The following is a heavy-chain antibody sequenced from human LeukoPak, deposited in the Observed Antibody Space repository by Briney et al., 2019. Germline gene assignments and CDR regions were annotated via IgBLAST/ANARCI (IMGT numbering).Heavy chain of an antibody. CDR2: INPNSGGT. V-gene: IGHV1-2*02. Sequence: ASVKVSCKASGYTFTGYYMDWVRQAPGQGLEWMGWINPNSGGTNYAQKFQGRVTMTRDTSISTAYMELSRLRSDDTAVYYCTRPYYDFWSGYADNWFDPWGQGTLVTVSS. J-gene: IGHJ5*02. CDR3: TRPYYDFWSGYADNWFDP. D-gene: IGHD3-3*01. CDR1: GYTFTGYY.